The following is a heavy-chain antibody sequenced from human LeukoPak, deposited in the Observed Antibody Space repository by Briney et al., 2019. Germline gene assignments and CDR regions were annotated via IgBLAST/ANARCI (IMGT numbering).Heavy chain of an antibody. J-gene: IGHJ5*02. CDR1: GYTFTSNY. CDR3: ARDNSVRDEAWWFNP. D-gene: IGHD5-24*01. V-gene: IGHV1-46*01. Sequence: ASVKVSCKAFGYTFTSNYMHWVRQAPGQGPEWMGVISSSGGSTTYAQKFQGRVTLTRDMSTSTDYLELSSLRSEDTAVYYCARDNSVRDEAWWFNPWCQGTLVTVSS. CDR2: ISSSGGST.